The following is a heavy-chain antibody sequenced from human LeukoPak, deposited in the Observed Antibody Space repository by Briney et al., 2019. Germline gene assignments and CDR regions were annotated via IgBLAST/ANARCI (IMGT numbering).Heavy chain of an antibody. D-gene: IGHD5-24*01. J-gene: IGHJ4*02. CDR3: VKDDGRVKGHIDY. Sequence: NPGKSLRLSCAASGFTFTNYGMHWVRQAPVKELEWVAVIWYDGSKTYYADSVKGRFTISRDNSENTVYMQMNSMRVEDTAVYCCVKDDGRVKGHIDYWGQGTPVTVS. V-gene: IGHV3-33*06. CDR1: GFTFTNYG. CDR2: IWYDGSKT.